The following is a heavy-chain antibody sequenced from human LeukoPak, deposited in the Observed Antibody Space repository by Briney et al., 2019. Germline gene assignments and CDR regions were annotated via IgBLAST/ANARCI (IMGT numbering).Heavy chain of an antibody. Sequence: SETLSLTCTVSGGSISSYYWNWIRQAPGKGLEWIGYNHYSGSTNYSPSLKSRVTISVDTSKNQFSLKLNSATAADTAVYYCARDFAGTWYFDLWGRGTLVTASS. CDR2: NHYSGST. CDR1: GGSISSYY. CDR3: ARDFAGTWYFDL. V-gene: IGHV4-59*01. J-gene: IGHJ2*01.